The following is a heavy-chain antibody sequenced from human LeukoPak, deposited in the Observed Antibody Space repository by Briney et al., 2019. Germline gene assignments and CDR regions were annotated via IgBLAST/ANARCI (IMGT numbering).Heavy chain of an antibody. CDR1: GFTYSSYA. D-gene: IGHD1-1*01. Sequence: GGSLRLSCAASGFTYSSYAMHWVRQVPGKGLEWVAVISYDGSNKYYADSVKGRFTISRDNSKNTLYLQMNSLRAEDTAVYYCARVLAVQGLGMDVWGQGTTVTVSS. V-gene: IGHV3-30-3*01. CDR2: ISYDGSNK. CDR3: ARVLAVQGLGMDV. J-gene: IGHJ6*02.